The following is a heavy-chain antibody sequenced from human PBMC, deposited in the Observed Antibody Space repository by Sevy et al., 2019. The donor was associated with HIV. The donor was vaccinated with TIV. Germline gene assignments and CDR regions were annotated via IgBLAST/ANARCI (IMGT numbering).Heavy chain of an antibody. CDR2: ISYEGTET. CDR3: ARDGGYSIKWYPLY. V-gene: IGHV3-30-3*01. D-gene: IGHD6-13*01. J-gene: IGHJ4*01. Sequence: GGSLRLSCAVSGFAFSSHAMHWVRQAPGKGLEWVAVISYEGTETFYAASVEGRFTISRDNSKSMLSLQINSLRPEDTAVYYCARDGGYSIKWYPLYWGHGTLVTVSS. CDR1: GFAFSSHA.